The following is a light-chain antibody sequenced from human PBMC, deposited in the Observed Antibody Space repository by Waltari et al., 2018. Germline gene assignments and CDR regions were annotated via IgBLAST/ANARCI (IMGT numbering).Light chain of an antibody. J-gene: IGLJ1*01. CDR2: DVI. V-gene: IGLV2-14*03. CDR1: LSYVYRYNF. Sequence: QSALHQHASASGSPGPSIHIYCTGTLSYVYRYNFVSCYQQHPGKAPKLSIYDVINRPSGVASRFSGSKSGNTASLTISGLQAEDEAYYYCYSYTTSSTYVFGTGTQVTVL. CDR3: YSYTTSSTYV.